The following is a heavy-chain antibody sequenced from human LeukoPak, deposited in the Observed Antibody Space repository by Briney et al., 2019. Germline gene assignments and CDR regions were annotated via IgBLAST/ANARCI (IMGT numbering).Heavy chain of an antibody. J-gene: IGHJ6*04. Sequence: SVKVSCKASGGTFSSYAISWVRQAPGQGLEWMGGIIPIFGTANYAQKFQGRVTITADKSTSTAYMELSSLRSEDTAVYYCARANPNLPRFGETTRYYYYGMDVWGKGTTVTVSS. CDR1: GGTFSSYA. D-gene: IGHD3-10*01. CDR2: IIPIFGTA. CDR3: ARANPNLPRFGETTRYYYYGMDV. V-gene: IGHV1-69*06.